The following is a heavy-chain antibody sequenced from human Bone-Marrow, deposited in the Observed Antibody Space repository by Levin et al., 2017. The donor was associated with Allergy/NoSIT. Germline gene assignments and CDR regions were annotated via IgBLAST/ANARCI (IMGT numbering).Heavy chain of an antibody. V-gene: IGHV3-30*18. J-gene: IGHJ5*02. Sequence: GESLKISCEASGFTFSSYGMHWVRQAPGKGLEWVAGISYNERNKYYADSVKGRFTISRDNSKNTLSLQMNSLTAGDTAVYYCAKGGPLEWSHGWIYLDHWGQGSLATVSS. CDR1: GFTFSSYG. D-gene: IGHD3-16*01. CDR3: AKGGPLEWSHGWIYLDH. CDR2: ISYNERNK.